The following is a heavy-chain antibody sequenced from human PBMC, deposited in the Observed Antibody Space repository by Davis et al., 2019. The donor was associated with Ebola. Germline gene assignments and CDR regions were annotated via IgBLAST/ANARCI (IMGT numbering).Heavy chain of an antibody. D-gene: IGHD4-17*01. CDR3: AKDDYGDYVSYYYYGMDV. CDR2: ISYDGSNK. J-gene: IGHJ6*02. CDR1: GFTFSSYW. Sequence: GGSLRLSCAASGFTFSSYWMSWVRQAPGKGLEWVAVISYDGSNKYYADSVKGRFTISRDNSKNTLYLQMNSLRAEDTAVYYCAKDDYGDYVSYYYYGMDVWGQGTTVTVSS. V-gene: IGHV3-30*18.